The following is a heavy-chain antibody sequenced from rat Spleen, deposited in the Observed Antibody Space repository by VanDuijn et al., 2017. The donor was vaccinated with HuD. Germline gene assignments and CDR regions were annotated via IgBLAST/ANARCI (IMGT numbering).Heavy chain of an antibody. CDR3: TKSSISY. Sequence: EVQLVESGGGLVQPGRSLKLSCAASGFTFSNYGMAWVRQAPTKGLEWVAAITNSGGSTYYRDSVKGRFTISRDNAKSTLYLQMDSLRSEDTATYYCTKSSISYWGQGVMVTVSS. D-gene: IGHD3-8*01. CDR1: GFTFSNYG. J-gene: IGHJ2*01. V-gene: IGHV5-27*01. CDR2: ITNSGGST.